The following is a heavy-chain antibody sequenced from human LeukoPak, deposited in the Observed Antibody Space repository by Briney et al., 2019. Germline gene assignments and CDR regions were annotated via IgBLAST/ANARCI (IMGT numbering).Heavy chain of an antibody. J-gene: IGHJ4*02. CDR1: GYTFTSYG. V-gene: IGHV1-18*04. D-gene: IGHD2-2*01. CDR2: ISAYNGNT. CDR3: ARWSDIVVVPAAIGPDFDY. Sequence: APVKVSCKASGYTFTSYGISWVRQAPGQGLEWMGWISAYNGNTNYAQKLQGRVTMTTDTSTSTAYMELRSLRSDDTAVYYCARWSDIVVVPAAIGPDFDYWGQGTLVTVSS.